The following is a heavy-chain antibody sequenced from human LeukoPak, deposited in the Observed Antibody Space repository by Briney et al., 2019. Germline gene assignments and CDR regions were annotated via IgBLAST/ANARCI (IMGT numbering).Heavy chain of an antibody. CDR2: IYHSGST. V-gene: IGHV4-4*02. CDR1: GGSISSSNW. CDR3: SYGSGSYRDAFDI. D-gene: IGHD3-10*01. Sequence: SGTLSLTCAVSGGSISSSNWWSWVRQPPGKGLEWIGEIYHSGSTNYNPSLKSRVTISVDKSKNQFSLKLSSVTAADTAVYYCSYGSGSYRDAFDIWGQGTMVTVSS. J-gene: IGHJ3*02.